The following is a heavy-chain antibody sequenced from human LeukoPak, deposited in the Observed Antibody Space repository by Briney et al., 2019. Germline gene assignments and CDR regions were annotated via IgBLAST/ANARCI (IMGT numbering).Heavy chain of an antibody. CDR1: GGSISSYY. V-gene: IGHV4-4*09. CDR2: IYTSGST. Sequence: SETLSLTCTVSGGSISSYYWSRIRQPPGKGLEWIGYIYTSGSTNYNPSLKSRVTISVDTSKNQFSLKLSSVTAADTAVYYCARRITGTTYWFDPWGQGTLVTVSS. D-gene: IGHD1-7*01. J-gene: IGHJ5*02. CDR3: ARRITGTTYWFDP.